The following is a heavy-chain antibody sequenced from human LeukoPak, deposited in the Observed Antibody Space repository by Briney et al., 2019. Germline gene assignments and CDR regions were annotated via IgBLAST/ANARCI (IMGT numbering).Heavy chain of an antibody. V-gene: IGHV1-2*02. CDR1: GYTFTKYF. D-gene: IGHD4-17*01. Sequence: ASVTVSCKASGYTFTKYFLHWMRQPPGQGLEWMGWVNPNDGGTRYAHRFQGRLTMTRDTSISTAYLEVSRLTSDDTAVYYCARDDYGDPQYFENWGERTLVTVSS. CDR3: ARDDYGDPQYFEN. CDR2: VNPNDGGT. J-gene: IGHJ4*02.